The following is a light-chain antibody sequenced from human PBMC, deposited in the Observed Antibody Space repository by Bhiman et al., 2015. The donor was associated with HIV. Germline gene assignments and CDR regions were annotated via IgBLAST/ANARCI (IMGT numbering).Light chain of an antibody. CDR2: GNN. CDR1: STNIGSNP. CDR3: AAWDDSLNGHWI. V-gene: IGLV1-44*01. Sequence: QSVLTQPPSASGTPGQTVTISCSGSSTNIGSNPVTWYQHLPGTAPRLLIYGNNQRPSGVPDRFSGSKSGTSASLVVGGLQADDEADYHCAAWDDSLNGHWIFGGGTKLTVL. J-gene: IGLJ3*02.